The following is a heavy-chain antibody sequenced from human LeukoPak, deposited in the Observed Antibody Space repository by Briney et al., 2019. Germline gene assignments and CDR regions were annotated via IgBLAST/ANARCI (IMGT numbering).Heavy chain of an antibody. D-gene: IGHD4-23*01. CDR1: GYTFTIYG. V-gene: IGHV1-18*01. J-gene: IGHJ6*02. CDR3: ARAGNGYRGWYYYYGMDV. Sequence: ASVKVSCKASGYTFTIYGISWVRQAPGQGLEWMGWISAYHGNTNYAQKLQGRVTMTTDTSTSTAYMELRSLRSDDTAVYYCARAGNGYRGWYYYYGMDVWGQGTTVTVSS. CDR2: ISAYHGNT.